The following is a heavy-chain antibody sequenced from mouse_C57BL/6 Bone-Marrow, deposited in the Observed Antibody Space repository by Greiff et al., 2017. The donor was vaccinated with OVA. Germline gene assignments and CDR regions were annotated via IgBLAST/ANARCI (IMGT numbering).Heavy chain of an antibody. CDR1: GYAFSSSW. D-gene: IGHD4-1*01. CDR2: IYPGDGDT. V-gene: IGHV1-82*01. Sequence: VQLQQSGPELVKPGASVKISCKASGYAFSSSWMNWVKQRPGKGLEWIGRIYPGDGDTNYNGKFKGKATLTADKSSSTAYMQLSSLTSEDSAVYFCATNCDWYFDVWGTGTTVTVSS. CDR3: ATNCDWYFDV. J-gene: IGHJ1*03.